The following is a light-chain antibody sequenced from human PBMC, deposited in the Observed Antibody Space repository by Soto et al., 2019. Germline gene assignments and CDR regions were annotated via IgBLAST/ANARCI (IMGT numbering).Light chain of an antibody. CDR3: SSYTGGNPSYV. Sequence: QSALTQPPSASGSPGQSVTISCTGTSSDVGGYDYVSWYQQHPGKAPKLMIYEXXXXPSGVYXRLSGYKSGNTASLTVSGLQAEDEADYYCSSYTGGNPSYVFGTGTKGTVL. J-gene: IGLJ1*01. CDR2: EXX. CDR1: SSDVGGYDY. V-gene: IGLV2-8*01.